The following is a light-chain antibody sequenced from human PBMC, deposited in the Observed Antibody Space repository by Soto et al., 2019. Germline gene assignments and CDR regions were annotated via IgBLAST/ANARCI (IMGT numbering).Light chain of an antibody. CDR3: QQDNNWPLP. V-gene: IGKV3-15*01. CDR1: QSVSSN. Sequence: EIVMTQSPATLSVSPGERATLSCRASQSVSSNLAWYQQKPGQAPRLLIYGASTRATGIPARFSGSGSGTEFTLTLSSLQSEDFAVYYCQQDNNWPLPFGGGTKVEIK. CDR2: GAS. J-gene: IGKJ4*01.